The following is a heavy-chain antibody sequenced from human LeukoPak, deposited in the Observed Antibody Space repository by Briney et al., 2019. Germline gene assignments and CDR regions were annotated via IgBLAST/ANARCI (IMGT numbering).Heavy chain of an antibody. CDR3: ARGGTAFDY. J-gene: IGHJ4*02. Sequence: ASVKVSCKASGGTFRSYTISWVRQAPGQGLEWMGRINPNSGGTNYAQKFQGRVTMTRDTSISTAYMELSRLRSDDTAVYYCARGGTAFDYWGQGTLVTVSS. V-gene: IGHV1-2*06. CDR2: INPNSGGT. CDR1: GGTFRSYT.